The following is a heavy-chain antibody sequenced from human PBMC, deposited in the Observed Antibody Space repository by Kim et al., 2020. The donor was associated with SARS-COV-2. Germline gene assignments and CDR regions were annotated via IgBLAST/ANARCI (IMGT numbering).Heavy chain of an antibody. J-gene: IGHJ5*02. CDR2: IYWDDDK. CDR3: AHSSEVCSSTSCYSRWFDP. Sequence: SGPTLVNPTQTLTLTCTFSGFSLSTSGVGVGWIRQPPGKALEWLALIYWDDDKRYSPSLKSRLTNTKDTSKNQVVLTMTNMDPVDTATYYCAHSSEVCSSTSCYSRWFDPWGQGTLVTVSS. V-gene: IGHV2-5*02. CDR1: GFSLSTSGVG. D-gene: IGHD2-2*01.